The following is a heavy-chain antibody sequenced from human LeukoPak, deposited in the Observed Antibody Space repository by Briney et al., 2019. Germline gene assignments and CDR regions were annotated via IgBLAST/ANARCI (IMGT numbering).Heavy chain of an antibody. V-gene: IGHV4-38-2*02. D-gene: IGHD3-22*01. CDR3: ARERSGYSLFDY. Sequence: SETLSLTCTVSGYSISSGYYWGWIRPPPGKGLEWIGSIYHSGSTYYNPSLKSRVTISVDTSKNQFSLKLSSVTAADTAVYYCARERSGYSLFDYWGQGTLVTVSS. CDR2: IYHSGST. J-gene: IGHJ4*02. CDR1: GYSISSGYY.